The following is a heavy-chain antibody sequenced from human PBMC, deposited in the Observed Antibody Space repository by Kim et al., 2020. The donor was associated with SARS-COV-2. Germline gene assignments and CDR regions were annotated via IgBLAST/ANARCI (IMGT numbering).Heavy chain of an antibody. V-gene: IGHV1-69*13. CDR2: IIPILGTG. Sequence: SVKVSCKASGDRISNYGVSWVRQAPGQGLEWMGGIIPILGTGNYAQKFQDRVTITADESTNTAYMELSSLRSEDTAVYCCVTGRWVAGSWGHNYYDMDVWGQGTTVTVS. J-gene: IGHJ6*02. D-gene: IGHD6-19*01. CDR3: VTGRWVAGSWGHNYYDMDV. CDR1: GDRISNYG.